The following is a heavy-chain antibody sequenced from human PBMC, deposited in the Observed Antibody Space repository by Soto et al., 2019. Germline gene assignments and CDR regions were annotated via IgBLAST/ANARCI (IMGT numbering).Heavy chain of an antibody. Sequence: ASVKVSCKASGYTFTGYDINWVRQATGQGLEWVGWMNPNSGNTGYAQKFQGRVTMTRNTSISTAYMELSSLRSEDTAVYYCASNILTGVYYYMDVWGKGTTVTVSS. CDR3: ASNILTGVYYYMDV. CDR1: GYTFTGYD. CDR2: MNPNSGNT. V-gene: IGHV1-8*01. D-gene: IGHD3-9*01. J-gene: IGHJ6*03.